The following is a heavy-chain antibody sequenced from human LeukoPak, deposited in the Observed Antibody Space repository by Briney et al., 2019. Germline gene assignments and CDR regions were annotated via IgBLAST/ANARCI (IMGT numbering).Heavy chain of an antibody. CDR2: IYPNSGAT. CDR1: GYTFTGYY. CDR3: GTLLSNGPFDY. J-gene: IGHJ4*02. Sequence: SSVKVSFKASGYTFTGYYMHWVRQAPGQGLEWMGYIYPNSGATKYAQKFQGRVTMTRDTSISTADMELSGLRSDDTAVYYCGTLLSNGPFDYWGQGSLVTVSS. V-gene: IGHV1-2*02.